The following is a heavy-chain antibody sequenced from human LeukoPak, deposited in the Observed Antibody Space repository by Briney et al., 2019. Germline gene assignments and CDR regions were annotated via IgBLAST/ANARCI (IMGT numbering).Heavy chain of an antibody. D-gene: IGHD4-11*01. CDR2: ISSSSSYI. J-gene: IGHJ6*03. V-gene: IGHV3-21*01. Sequence: GGSLRLSCAASGFTFSSYSMNWVRQAPGKGLEWVSSISSSSSYIYYADSVKGRFTISRDNAKNSLYLQMNSLRAEDTAVYYCARVGYTNSFGYYYYYMDVWAKGTMVTVSS. CDR1: GFTFSSYS. CDR3: ARVGYTNSFGYYYYYMDV.